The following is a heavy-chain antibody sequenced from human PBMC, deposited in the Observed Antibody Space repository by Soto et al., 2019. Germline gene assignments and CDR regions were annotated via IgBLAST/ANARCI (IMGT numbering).Heavy chain of an antibody. CDR1: GDSVSSNSAA. D-gene: IGHD1-20*01. CDR3: ARGPNWNDEGYYYMDV. V-gene: IGHV6-1*01. Sequence: NHSQTLSLTCAISGDSVSSNSAAWNWIRQSPSRGLEWLGRTYYRSKWYNDYAVSVKSRITINPDTSKNQFSLQLNSVTPEDTAVYYCARGPNWNDEGYYYMDVWGKGTTVTVSS. J-gene: IGHJ6*03. CDR2: TYYRSKWYN.